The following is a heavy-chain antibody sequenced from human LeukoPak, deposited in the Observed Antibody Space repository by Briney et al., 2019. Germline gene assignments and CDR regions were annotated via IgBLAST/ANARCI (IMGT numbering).Heavy chain of an antibody. J-gene: IGHJ2*01. D-gene: IGHD3-3*01. Sequence: GGSLRLSCAASGFTFGDYSMHWLRQTPGKGLEWVSLISWDGGTTYYAASVKGRFTISRDNSKNSLFLQMNSLRTEDSALYYCAKDRQLRFLEWLPGFIDLWGRGTLVSVSS. V-gene: IGHV3-43*01. CDR2: ISWDGGTT. CDR1: GFTFGDYS. CDR3: AKDRQLRFLEWLPGFIDL.